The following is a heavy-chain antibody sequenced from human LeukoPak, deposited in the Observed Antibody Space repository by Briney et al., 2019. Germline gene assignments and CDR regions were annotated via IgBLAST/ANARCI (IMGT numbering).Heavy chain of an antibody. V-gene: IGHV4-34*01. J-gene: IGHJ4*02. Sequence: PSETLSLTCAVYGGSFSGYYWSWIRQPPGKGLEWIGEINHSGSTNYNPSLKSRVTISVDMSKNQFSLKLSSVTAADTAVYYCARPTWIQRSGGSRYFDYWGQGTLVTVSS. CDR1: GGSFSGYY. D-gene: IGHD5-18*01. CDR3: ARPTWIQRSGGSRYFDY. CDR2: INHSGST.